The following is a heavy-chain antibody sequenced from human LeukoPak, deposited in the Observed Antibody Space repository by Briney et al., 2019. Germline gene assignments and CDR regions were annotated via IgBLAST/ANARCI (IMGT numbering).Heavy chain of an antibody. CDR3: ARDQGMTGRYCSGGSCYDAFDI. CDR2: ISAYNGNT. D-gene: IGHD2-15*01. CDR1: GYTFTSYG. Sequence: VASVKVSCKASGYTFTSYGISWVRQAPGQGLEWMGWISAYNGNTNYAQKLQGRVTMTTDTSTSTAYMELSSLRSEDTAVYYCARDQGMTGRYCSGGSCYDAFDIWGQGTMVTVSS. V-gene: IGHV1-18*01. J-gene: IGHJ3*02.